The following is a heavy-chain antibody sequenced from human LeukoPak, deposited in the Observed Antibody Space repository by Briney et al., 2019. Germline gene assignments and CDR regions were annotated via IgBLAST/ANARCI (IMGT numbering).Heavy chain of an antibody. J-gene: IGHJ4*02. Sequence: GGSLRLSCAASGFTFDDFAMHWVRQPPGKGLEWVSSISSSSSYIYYADSVKGRFTISRDNAKNSLYLQMNSLRAEDTAVYYCARDGVYSNSDYWGQGTLVTVSS. CDR3: ARDGVYSNSDY. V-gene: IGHV3-21*01. CDR1: GFTFDDFA. D-gene: IGHD4-11*01. CDR2: ISSSSSYI.